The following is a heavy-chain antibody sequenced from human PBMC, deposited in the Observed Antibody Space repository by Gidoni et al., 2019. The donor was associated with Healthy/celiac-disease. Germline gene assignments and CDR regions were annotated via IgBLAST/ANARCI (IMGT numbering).Heavy chain of an antibody. Sequence: DVQLFESGGGLVQPGGSLRLSCAGSGFTFSSYAMSWVRQAPGKGLEWVSAISGSGGSTYYADAVKGRFTISRDNSKNTLYLQMNSLRAEDTAVYYCAKTGSSWYKGRNWFDPWGQGTLVTVSS. D-gene: IGHD6-13*01. CDR3: AKTGSSWYKGRNWFDP. V-gene: IGHV3-23*01. CDR2: ISGSGGST. J-gene: IGHJ5*02. CDR1: GFTFSSYA.